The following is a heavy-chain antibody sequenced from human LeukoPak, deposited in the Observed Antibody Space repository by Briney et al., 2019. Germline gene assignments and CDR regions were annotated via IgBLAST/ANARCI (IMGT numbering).Heavy chain of an antibody. D-gene: IGHD6-19*01. J-gene: IGHJ4*02. Sequence: GGSLRLSCAVSGLTFSDSWMSWVRQAPGKRPEWMANIKPDVSEKYHAHSTKGRFTISRDNAKNSLYLQMNRLRAEDTAVYYCARTTRSITVVPYYFYYWGQGTLVTVSS. CDR3: ARTTRSITVVPYYFYY. V-gene: IGHV3-7*05. CDR1: GLTFSDSW. CDR2: IKPDVSEK.